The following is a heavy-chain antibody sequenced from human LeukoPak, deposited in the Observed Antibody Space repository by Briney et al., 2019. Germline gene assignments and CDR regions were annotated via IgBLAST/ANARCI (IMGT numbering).Heavy chain of an antibody. D-gene: IGHD3-10*01. V-gene: IGHV4-39*07. CDR1: GVSISSSSYY. CDR3: ARVGYYGSGSYYNHAFDI. CDR2: IYYSGST. Sequence: PSETLSLTCTVSGVSISSSSYYWGWIRQPPGKGLEWIGSIYYSGSTYYNPSLKSRVTISVDTSKNQFSLKLSSVTAADTAVYYCARVGYYGSGSYYNHAFDIWGQGTMVTVSS. J-gene: IGHJ3*02.